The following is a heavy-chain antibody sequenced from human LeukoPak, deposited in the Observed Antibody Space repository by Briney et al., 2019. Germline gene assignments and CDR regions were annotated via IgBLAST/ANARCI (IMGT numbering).Heavy chain of an antibody. D-gene: IGHD3-22*01. Sequence: GGSLRLSCAASGFTFSSYGMHWVRQAPGKGLEWVAFIRYDGSNKYYADSVKGRFTISRDNSKNTLYLQMNSLRAEDTAVYYCARGYYDSSGYYDGWGQGTLVTVSS. CDR2: IRYDGSNK. V-gene: IGHV3-30*02. J-gene: IGHJ4*02. CDR1: GFTFSSYG. CDR3: ARGYYDSSGYYDG.